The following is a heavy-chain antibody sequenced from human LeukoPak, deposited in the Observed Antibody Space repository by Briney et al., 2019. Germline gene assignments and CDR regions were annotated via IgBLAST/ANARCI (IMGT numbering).Heavy chain of an antibody. V-gene: IGHV5-51*01. D-gene: IGHD3-10*01. CDR2: IYPGDSDT. CDR1: GYSFTNYW. J-gene: IGHJ6*02. CDR3: ARQYYGSGSYSYYYYYGMDV. Sequence: GESLKISCKGSGYSFTNYWIGWVRQMPGKGLEWMGIIYPGDSDTRYSPSFQGQVTISADKSISTAYLQWSSLKASDTAMYYCARQYYGSGSYSYYYYYGMDVWGQGTTVTVSS.